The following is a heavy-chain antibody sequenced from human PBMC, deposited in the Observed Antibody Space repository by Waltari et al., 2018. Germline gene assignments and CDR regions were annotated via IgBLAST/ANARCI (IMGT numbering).Heavy chain of an antibody. CDR3: ARWYYYDTSKSFDY. CDR2: IYWNDNK. Sequence: QITLKESGPTLVKPTQTLTLTCTFSGFSLSTSGVGVGWIRQPPGKALEWLALIYWNDNKRYSPSLKSSLTITKDTSKNQVVLTMTNMDPVDTATYYCARWYYYDTSKSFDYWGQGTLVTVSS. J-gene: IGHJ4*02. D-gene: IGHD3-22*01. V-gene: IGHV2-5*01. CDR1: GFSLSTSGVG.